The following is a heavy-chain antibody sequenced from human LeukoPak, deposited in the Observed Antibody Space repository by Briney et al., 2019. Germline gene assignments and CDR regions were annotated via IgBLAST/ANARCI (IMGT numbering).Heavy chain of an antibody. CDR2: IYHSGST. CDR1: GGSISSSNW. D-gene: IGHD2-2*01. V-gene: IGHV4-4*02. Sequence: PSGTLSLTCAVSGGSISSSNWRSWVRQPPGKGLEWIGEIYHSGSTNYNPSLKSRVTISVDKSKNQFSLKLSSVTAADTAVYYCAREGCSSTSCHSADYWGQGTLVTVSS. CDR3: AREGCSSTSCHSADY. J-gene: IGHJ4*02.